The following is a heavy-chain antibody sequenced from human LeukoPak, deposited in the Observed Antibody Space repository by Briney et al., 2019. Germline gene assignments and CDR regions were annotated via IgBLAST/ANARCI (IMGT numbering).Heavy chain of an antibody. J-gene: IGHJ6*02. D-gene: IGHD2-8*01. V-gene: IGHV3-23*01. CDR2: ISGSGGST. CDR1: GFTFSSYA. CDR3: AKDLTNPVQPFDGMDV. Sequence: GGSLRLSCAASGFTFSSYAMSWVRQAPGKGLEWVSAISGSGGSTYYADSVKGRFTISRDNSKNTLYLQMNSLRAEDTAIYYCAKDLTNPVQPFDGMDVWGQGTTVTVSS.